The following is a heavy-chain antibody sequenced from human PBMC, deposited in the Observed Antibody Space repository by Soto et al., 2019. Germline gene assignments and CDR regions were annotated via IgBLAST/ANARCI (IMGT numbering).Heavy chain of an antibody. CDR1: GFTFSSYW. CDR2: INSDGSST. D-gene: IGHD3-10*01. Sequence: GGSLRLSCAASGFTFSSYWMHWVRQAPGKGLVWVSRINSDGSSTSYADSVKGRFTISRDNAKNSLYLQMNSLRAEDTALYYCAKGRWFGELLLALDYWGQGTLVTVSS. J-gene: IGHJ4*02. V-gene: IGHV3-74*01. CDR3: AKGRWFGELLLALDY.